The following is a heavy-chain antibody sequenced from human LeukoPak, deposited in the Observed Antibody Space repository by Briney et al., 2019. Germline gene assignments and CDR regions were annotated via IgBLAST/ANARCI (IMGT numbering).Heavy chain of an antibody. CDR2: IYYSGST. CDR1: GVSISSSSYY. J-gene: IGHJ3*02. CDR3: ARPTWIQLWTPEKNLYDAFDI. Sequence: SETLSLTCTVSGVSISSSSYYWGWIRQPPGKGLEWIGSIYYSGSTYYNPSLKSRVTISVDTSKNQFSLKLSSVTAADTAVYYCARPTWIQLWTPEKNLYDAFDIWGQGTMVTVSS. V-gene: IGHV4-39*01. D-gene: IGHD5-18*01.